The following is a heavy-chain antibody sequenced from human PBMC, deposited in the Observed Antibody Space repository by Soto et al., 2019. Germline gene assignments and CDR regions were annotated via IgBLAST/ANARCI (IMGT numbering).Heavy chain of an antibody. Sequence: QVQLVQSGAEVKKPGSSAKVSCKASGGTFSSYTISWVRQAPGQGLEWMGRIIPILGIANYAQKFQGRVTITADKSTSTAYMELSSLRSEDTAVYYCARGGGYCSGGSCYSRDAFDIWGQGTMVTVSS. J-gene: IGHJ3*02. CDR3: ARGGGYCSGGSCYSRDAFDI. V-gene: IGHV1-69*02. CDR2: IIPILGIA. CDR1: GGTFSSYT. D-gene: IGHD2-15*01.